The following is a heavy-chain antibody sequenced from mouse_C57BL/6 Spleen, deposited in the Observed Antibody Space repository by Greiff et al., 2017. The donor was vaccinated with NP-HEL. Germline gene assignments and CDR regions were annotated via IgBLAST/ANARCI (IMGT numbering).Heavy chain of an antibody. V-gene: IGHV1-52*01. CDR2: IDPSDSET. CDR3: ARRGDGYSYYYAMDD. Sequence: VQLQQPGAELVRPGSSVKLSCKASGYTFTSYWMHWVKQRPIQGLEWIGNIDPSDSETHYNQKFKDKATLTVDKSSSTAYMQLSSLTSEDSAVYYCARRGDGYSYYYAMDDWGQGTSVTVSS. CDR1: GYTFTSYW. D-gene: IGHD2-3*01. J-gene: IGHJ4*01.